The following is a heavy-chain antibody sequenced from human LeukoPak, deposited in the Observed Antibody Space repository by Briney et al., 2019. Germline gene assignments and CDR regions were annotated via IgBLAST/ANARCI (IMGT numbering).Heavy chain of an antibody. CDR1: GFSLSTSGVG. CDR3: ARRRSPSSGDWFDP. J-gene: IGHJ5*02. D-gene: IGHD6-25*01. V-gene: IGHV2-5*01. CDR2: VYWNDDK. Sequence: SGPTLVNPTQTLTLTCTFSGFSLSTSGVGVGWFRQPPGGALEWLALVYWNDDKYYSQSLRSRLTIAKDTSKNQVVLTMTNMGPVDTATFYCARRRSPSSGDWFDPWGQGTLVTVSS.